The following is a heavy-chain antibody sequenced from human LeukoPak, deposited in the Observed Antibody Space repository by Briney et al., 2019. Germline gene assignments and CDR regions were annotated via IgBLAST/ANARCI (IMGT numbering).Heavy chain of an antibody. J-gene: IGHJ4*02. CDR1: GYTFTGYH. D-gene: IGHD6-19*01. V-gene: IGHV1-2*02. CDR2: INPNSGGT. CDR3: AMGVGAPEDLAVAADFDY. Sequence: ASVKVSCKASGYTFTGYHMHWVRQAPGQGLEWMGWINPNSGGTNYAQEFQGRVTMTRDTSISTAYMELSRLRSDDTAVYYCAMGVGAPEDLAVAADFDYWGQGTLVTVSS.